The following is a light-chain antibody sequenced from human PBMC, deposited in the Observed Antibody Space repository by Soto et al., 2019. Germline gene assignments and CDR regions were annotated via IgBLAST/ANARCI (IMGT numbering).Light chain of an antibody. J-gene: IGLJ2*01. Sequence: QSALAQPPSVSAAPGQKVTISCSGSSSNIGNNYVSWYQQLPGTAPKLLISDNNERPSGIPDRFSGSKSGTSATLGITGLQTGDEADYYCGTWDSSLSAWVFGGGTQLTVL. V-gene: IGLV1-51*01. CDR2: DNN. CDR3: GTWDSSLSAWV. CDR1: SSNIGNNY.